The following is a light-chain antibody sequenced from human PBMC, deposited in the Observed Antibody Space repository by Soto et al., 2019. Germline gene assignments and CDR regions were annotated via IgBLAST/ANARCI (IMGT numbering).Light chain of an antibody. CDR3: QHYNSYSEA. CDR1: QTISSW. V-gene: IGKV1-5*03. J-gene: IGKJ1*01. Sequence: DIQMTQSPSTLSGSVGDRVTITCRASQTISSWLAWYQQKPGKAPKLLIYKASTLKSGVPSRFSGSGSGTEFTLTISSLQPDDFATYYFQHYNSYSEAFGQGNKVELK. CDR2: KAS.